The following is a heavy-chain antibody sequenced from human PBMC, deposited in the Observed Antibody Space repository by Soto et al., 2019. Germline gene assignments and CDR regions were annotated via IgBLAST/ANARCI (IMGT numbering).Heavy chain of an antibody. CDR2: IDPSDSYT. V-gene: IGHV5-10-1*01. CDR1: GYSFTSYW. J-gene: IGHJ3*02. D-gene: IGHD3-22*01. Sequence: PGESLKIYCXGSGYSFTSYWISWVRQMPGQGLEWMGRIDPSDSYTNYSPSFQGHVTISADKSISTAYLQWSSLKAPDTAMYYCPRYYYDSSGYYSEAFDIWGQGTMVTVSS. CDR3: PRYYYDSSGYYSEAFDI.